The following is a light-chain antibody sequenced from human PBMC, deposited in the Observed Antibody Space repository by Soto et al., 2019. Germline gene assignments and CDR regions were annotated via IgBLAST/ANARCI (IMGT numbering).Light chain of an antibody. J-gene: IGKJ5*01. V-gene: IGKV1-9*01. CDR3: QQLTSFPFT. Sequence: DIQLTQSPSFLSASVGDRVTITCRASQGISTSLAWYQQKPGNAPKLLIYTASTLQSGVPSRFSGSGSGTEFTLTISSLLPEDFATYHCQQLTSFPFTFGKGTRLEIK. CDR1: QGISTS. CDR2: TAS.